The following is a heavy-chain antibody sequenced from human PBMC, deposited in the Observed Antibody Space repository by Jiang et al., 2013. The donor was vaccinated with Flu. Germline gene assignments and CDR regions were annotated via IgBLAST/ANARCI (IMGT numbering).Heavy chain of an antibody. CDR2: IYPGDSDT. Sequence: KGSGYSFTSYWIGWVRQMPGKGLEWMGIIYPGDSDTRYSPSFQGQVTISADKSISTAYLQWSSLKASDTAMYYCARHHTSGYYTPYYFDYWGQGTLVTVSS. CDR1: GYSFTSYW. CDR3: ARHHTSGYYTPYYFDY. D-gene: IGHD3-3*01. J-gene: IGHJ4*02. V-gene: IGHV5-51*01.